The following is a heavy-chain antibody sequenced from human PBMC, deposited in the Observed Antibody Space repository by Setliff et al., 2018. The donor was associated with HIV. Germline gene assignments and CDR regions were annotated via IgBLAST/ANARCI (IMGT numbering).Heavy chain of an antibody. CDR2: VWIDGSNK. D-gene: IGHD1-20*01. V-gene: IGHV3-33*08. J-gene: IGHJ5*02. CDR3: VRSGLSRTRYSWSDP. Sequence: PGGSLRLSCAASGFTFNNFGMHWVRQAPGTGLEWVAFVWIDGSNKYHSDSVNCRFTISRDNAKNSVYLHMSSLRAEDMAVYYCVRSGLSRTRYSWSDPWGQGTLVTVSS. CDR1: GFTFNNFG.